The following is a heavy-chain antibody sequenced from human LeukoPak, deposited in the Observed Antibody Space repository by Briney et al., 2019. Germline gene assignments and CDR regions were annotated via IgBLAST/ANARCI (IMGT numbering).Heavy chain of an antibody. CDR2: ISQDGSEE. V-gene: IGHV3-7*01. CDR1: KFTFSSYW. J-gene: IGHJ4*02. CDR3: AREKPMIADY. Sequence: PGGSLRLSCAASKFTFSSYWMSWVRQAPGKGLEWVACISQDGSEERYVASVKGRLTISRDNAKDSLYLQMNSLRDEDTAVYYCAREKPMIADYWGQRALVTVSS. D-gene: IGHD3-22*01.